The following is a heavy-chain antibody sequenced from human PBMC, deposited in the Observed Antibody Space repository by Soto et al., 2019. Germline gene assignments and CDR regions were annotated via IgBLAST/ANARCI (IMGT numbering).Heavy chain of an antibody. CDR1: GFSLTTSGVG. V-gene: IGHV2-5*02. J-gene: IGHJ4*02. Sequence: QITLNESGPTVVKPAETLTLTCTFSGFSLTTSGVGVGWIRQSPGKAPEWLALIYWDDDKRYSASLKSRLTIHKDTSKNQVVLTMASVVPADTATYYCAHRILRTVFGLVTTTAIYFDFWGQGTPVVVSS. CDR2: IYWDDDK. D-gene: IGHD3-3*01. CDR3: AHRILRTVFGLVTTTAIYFDF.